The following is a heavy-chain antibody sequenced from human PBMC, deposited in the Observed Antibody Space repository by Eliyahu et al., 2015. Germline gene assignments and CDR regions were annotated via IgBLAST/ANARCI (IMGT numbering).Heavy chain of an antibody. J-gene: IGHJ4*02. D-gene: IGHD3-22*01. CDR1: GYTFTDYN. CDR2: INPKSGGT. Sequence: QVQLVQSGAEIKTPGASVKVSCKASGYTFTDYNIHWVRQVPGQGLEWMGWINPKSGGTVNVQKFQDRVTTTRDTSISTAYLEVTSLRSDDTATYYCARDLDGDDRDDHWGQGALVTVSS. CDR3: ARDLDGDDRDDH. V-gene: IGHV1-2*02.